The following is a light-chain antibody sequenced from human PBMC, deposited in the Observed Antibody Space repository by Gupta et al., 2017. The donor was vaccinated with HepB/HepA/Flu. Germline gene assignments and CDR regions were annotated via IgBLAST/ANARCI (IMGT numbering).Light chain of an antibody. CDR2: GAS. CDR3: QQYSKLFNT. CDR1: QTISNNY. V-gene: IGKV3-20*01. J-gene: IGKJ3*01. Sequence: SVLTQSPHTLSLSPGERATRSCMASQTISNNYLAWYQQKPGQAPRLLIYGASSRAAGVPDRFSGSGSGTXFTLAIXRLEPEDFAMYYCQQYSKLFNTFGXGTKLDIK.